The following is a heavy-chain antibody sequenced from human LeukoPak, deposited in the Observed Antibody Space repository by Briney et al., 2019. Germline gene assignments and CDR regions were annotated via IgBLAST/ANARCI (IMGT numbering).Heavy chain of an antibody. CDR3: ARDPQAIRAAFDI. CDR1: GFTFSSYS. CDR2: ISSSSSTI. V-gene: IGHV3-48*02. J-gene: IGHJ3*02. D-gene: IGHD2-2*02. Sequence: PGGSLRLSCAASGFTFSSYSMNWVRQAPGKGLEWVSYISSSSSTIYYADSVKGRFTISRDNAKNSLCLQMNSLRDEDTAVYYCARDPQAIRAAFDIWGQGTMVTVSS.